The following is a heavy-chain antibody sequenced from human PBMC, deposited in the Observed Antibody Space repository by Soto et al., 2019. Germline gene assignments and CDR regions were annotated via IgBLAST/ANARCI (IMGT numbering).Heavy chain of an antibody. CDR1: GYTFTSYG. CDR3: ARVKYSPTYYYYYGMDV. V-gene: IGHV1-18*01. D-gene: IGHD5-18*01. Sequence: QVQLVQSGAEVKKPGASVKVSCKASGYTFTSYGISWVRQAPGQGLEWMGWISAYNGNTNYAQKLQGRVTMTTDTSTRTAYMELRSLRSDDPDVYSCARVKYSPTYYYYYGMDVWGQGTTVTVSS. CDR2: ISAYNGNT. J-gene: IGHJ6*02.